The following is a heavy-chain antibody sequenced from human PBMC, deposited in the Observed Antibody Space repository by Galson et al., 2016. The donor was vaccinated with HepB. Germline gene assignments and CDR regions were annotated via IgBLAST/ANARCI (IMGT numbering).Heavy chain of an antibody. J-gene: IGHJ6*02. CDR1: GYTFTSYA. Sequence: SVKVSCKASGYTFTSYAMHWVRQAPGQRLEWMGWINAGNGNTKYSQKFQGRVTITRDTSASTAYMELSSLRSEDTAVYYCARWGVYYYGMDVWGQGTTVTVSS. CDR3: ARWGVYYYGMDV. CDR2: INAGNGNT. V-gene: IGHV1-3*01. D-gene: IGHD3-10*01.